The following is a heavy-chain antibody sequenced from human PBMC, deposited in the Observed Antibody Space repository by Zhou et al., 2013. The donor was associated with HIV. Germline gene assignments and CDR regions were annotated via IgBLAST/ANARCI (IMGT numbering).Heavy chain of an antibody. J-gene: IGHJ3*02. D-gene: IGHD3-10*01. CDR3: ARSLWFGELFPDVALGLQEDAFDI. V-gene: IGHV1-2*02. Sequence: QVQLVQSGAEVKKPGASVKVSCKASGYTFTGYYMHWVRQAPGQGLEWMGWINPNSGGTNYAQKFQGRVTMTRDTSISTAYMELSRLRSDDTAVYYCARSLWFGELFPDVALGLQEDAFDIWGQGTMVTVSS. CDR1: GYTFTGYY. CDR2: INPNSGGT.